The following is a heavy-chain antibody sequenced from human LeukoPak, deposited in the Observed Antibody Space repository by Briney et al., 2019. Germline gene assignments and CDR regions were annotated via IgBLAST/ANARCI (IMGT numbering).Heavy chain of an antibody. CDR3: AKDMVGSTGGAFDY. CDR1: GFTFSSYG. Sequence: GSLRLSCAASGFTFSSYGMHWVRQAPGKGLEWVAVISYDGSNKYYADSVKGRFTISRDNSKNTLYLQMNSLRAEDTAVYYCAKDMVGSTGGAFDYWGQGTLVTVSS. J-gene: IGHJ4*02. V-gene: IGHV3-30*18. CDR2: ISYDGSNK. D-gene: IGHD2-15*01.